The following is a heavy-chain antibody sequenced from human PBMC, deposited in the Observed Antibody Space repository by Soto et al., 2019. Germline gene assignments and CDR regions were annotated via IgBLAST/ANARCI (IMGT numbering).Heavy chain of an antibody. D-gene: IGHD5-18*01. CDR2: ISYDGSNK. CDR3: ARSHGAMGHFDY. Sequence: QVQLVESGGGVVQPGRSLRLSCAASGFTFSSYAMHWVRQAPGKGLEWVAVISYDGSNKYYADSVKGRFTISRDNSKNTLYLQMNSLRAEDTAVYYCARSHGAMGHFDYWGQGTLVTVSS. V-gene: IGHV3-30-3*01. J-gene: IGHJ4*02. CDR1: GFTFSSYA.